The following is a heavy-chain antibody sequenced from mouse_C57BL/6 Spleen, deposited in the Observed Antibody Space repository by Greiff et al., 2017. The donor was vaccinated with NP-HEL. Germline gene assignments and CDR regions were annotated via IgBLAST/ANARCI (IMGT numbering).Heavy chain of an antibody. CDR3: ARNYYGLDY. CDR2: IDPSDSYT. Sequence: QVQLQQPGAELVKPGASVKLSCKASGYTFTSYWMQWVKQRPGQGLEWIGEIDPSDSYTNYNQKFKGKAPLTVDTSSSTAYMQLSSLTSEDSAVYYCARNYYGLDYWGQGTTLTVSS. CDR1: GYTFTSYW. J-gene: IGHJ2*01. V-gene: IGHV1-50*01. D-gene: IGHD1-1*01.